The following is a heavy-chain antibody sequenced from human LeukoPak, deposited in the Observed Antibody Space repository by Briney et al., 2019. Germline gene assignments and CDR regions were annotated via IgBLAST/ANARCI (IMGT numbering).Heavy chain of an antibody. CDR1: GFTFSSYA. V-gene: IGHV3-23*01. J-gene: IGHJ4*02. D-gene: IGHD6-19*01. CDR3: AKVYSSGWSFDY. Sequence: PGRSLRLSCAASGFTFSSYAMSWVRQAPGKGLEWWLVSSGSSVSIYYADEVKGRFTISRDNYKNTLYLKMNSRRAEDTAVYYCAKVYSSGWSFDYWGQGTLVTVSS. CDR2: SSGSSVSI.